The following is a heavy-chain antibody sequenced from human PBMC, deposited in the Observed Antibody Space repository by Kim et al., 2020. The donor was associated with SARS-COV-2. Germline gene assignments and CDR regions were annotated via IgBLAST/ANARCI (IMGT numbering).Heavy chain of an antibody. CDR1: GFTFDDYA. Sequence: GGSLRLSCAASGFTFDDYAMHWVRQAPGKGLEWVSLISGDGGSTYYADSVKGRFTISRDNSKNSLYLQMNSLRTEDTALYYCAKDIPGFRAAGTFYSNYGMDVWGQGTTVTVSS. CDR3: AKDIPGFRAAGTFYSNYGMDV. V-gene: IGHV3-43*02. CDR2: ISGDGGST. J-gene: IGHJ6*02. D-gene: IGHD6-13*01.